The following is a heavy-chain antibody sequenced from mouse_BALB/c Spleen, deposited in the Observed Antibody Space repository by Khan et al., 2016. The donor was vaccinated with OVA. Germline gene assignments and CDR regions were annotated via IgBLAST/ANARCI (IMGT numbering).Heavy chain of an antibody. D-gene: IGHD2-4*01. V-gene: IGHV5-12*02. CDR2: ISHGGGST. J-gene: IGHJ3*01. Sequence: EVELVESGGGLVQPGGSLKLSCATSGFTFSDYYMYWVRQTPGKGLEWVAYISHGGGSTYYSDTLKGRFTISRDNSTNTPYLQMNSLKSEDAAMYYCGRNDSCEIAYWGQGTMVTVSA. CDR3: GRNDSCEIAY. CDR1: GFTFSDYY.